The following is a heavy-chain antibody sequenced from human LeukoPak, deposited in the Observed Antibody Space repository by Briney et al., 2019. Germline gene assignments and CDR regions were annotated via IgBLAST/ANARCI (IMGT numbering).Heavy chain of an antibody. V-gene: IGHV1-69-2*01. D-gene: IGHD1-26*01. J-gene: IGHJ4*02. CDR1: GGTFSSYA. CDR2: VDPEDGET. Sequence: VKVSCKASGGTFSSYAISWVRQAPGKGLEWMGLVDPEDGETIYAEKFQGRVTMTADTSTDTAYMELSSLRSEDTAVYYCATVYGATGYWGQGTLVTVSS. CDR3: ATVYGATGY.